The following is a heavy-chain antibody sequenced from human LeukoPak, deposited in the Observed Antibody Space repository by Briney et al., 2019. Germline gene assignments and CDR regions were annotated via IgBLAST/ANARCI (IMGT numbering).Heavy chain of an antibody. D-gene: IGHD2-21*01. CDR1: EYTFTKYY. CDR3: ARDLWYRTYYYYYGMDV. J-gene: IGHJ6*02. V-gene: IGHV1-46*01. CDR2: FNPNAGSA. Sequence: ASVKVSCKASEYTFTKYYMHWVRQAPGQGLEWLGIFNPNAGSATYAQKFQGRVTMTRDTSTSTVYMELSSLRSGDTAVYYCARDLWYRTYYYYYGMDVWGQGTTVTVSS.